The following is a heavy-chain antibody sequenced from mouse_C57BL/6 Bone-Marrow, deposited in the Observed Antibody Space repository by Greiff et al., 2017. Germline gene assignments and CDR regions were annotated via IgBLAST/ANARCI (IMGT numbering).Heavy chain of an antibody. CDR2: INPGSGGT. V-gene: IGHV1-54*01. CDR1: GYAFTNYL. CDR3: ARQSFYRPFFVYAMDY. D-gene: IGHD2-14*01. J-gene: IGHJ4*01. Sequence: VQLQQSGAELVRPGTSVKVSCKASGYAFTNYLIEWVKQRPGQGLEWIGVINPGSGGTNYNEKFKGKATLTADKSSSTSYMTHSSLTSEDSAVYFCARQSFYRPFFVYAMDYWGQGTSVTVSS.